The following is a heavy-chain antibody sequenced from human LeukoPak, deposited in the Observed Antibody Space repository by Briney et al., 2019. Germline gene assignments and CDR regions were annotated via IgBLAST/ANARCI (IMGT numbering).Heavy chain of an antibody. J-gene: IGHJ4*02. CDR1: GGSISSYY. Sequence: SSETLSLTCTVSGGSISSYYWSWIRQPPGKGLEWIGEINHSGSTNYNPSLKSRVTISVDTSKNQFSLKLTSVTAADTAVYYCARGLSVSGSSAAAAGRGYFDYWGQGTLVTVSS. D-gene: IGHD6-13*01. CDR3: ARGLSVSGSSAAAAGRGYFDY. V-gene: IGHV4-34*01. CDR2: INHSGST.